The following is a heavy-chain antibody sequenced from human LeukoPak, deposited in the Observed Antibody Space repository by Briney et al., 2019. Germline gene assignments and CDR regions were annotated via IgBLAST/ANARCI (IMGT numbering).Heavy chain of an antibody. CDR3: ARDREMATINQAYYYYGMDV. V-gene: IGHV3-23*01. CDR1: GFTFSSYA. Sequence: GGSLRLSCAASGFTFSSYAMSWVRQAPGKGLEWVSAISGSGGSTYYADSVKGRFTISRDKSKNTLYLQMNSLRAEDTAVYYCARDREMATINQAYYYYGMDVWGQGTTVTVSS. J-gene: IGHJ6*02. CDR2: ISGSGGST. D-gene: IGHD5-24*01.